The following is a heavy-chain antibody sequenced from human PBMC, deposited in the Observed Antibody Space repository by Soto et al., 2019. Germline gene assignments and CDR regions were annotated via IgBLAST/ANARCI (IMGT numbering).Heavy chain of an antibody. Sequence: ASVKVSCKASGYTFTNYAISWVRQAPGQGLEWMGWISAYNGNTNYAQKLQGRVTMTTDTSTSTAYMELSSLRSEDTAVYYCARDLGGWPDYWGQGTLVTVSS. CDR1: GYTFTNYA. J-gene: IGHJ4*02. CDR3: ARDLGGWPDY. D-gene: IGHD2-15*01. V-gene: IGHV1-18*01. CDR2: ISAYNGNT.